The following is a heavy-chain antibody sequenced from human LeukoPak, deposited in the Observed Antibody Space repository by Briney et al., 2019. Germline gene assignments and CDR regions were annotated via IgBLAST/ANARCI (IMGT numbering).Heavy chain of an antibody. D-gene: IGHD5-24*01. J-gene: IGHJ4*02. Sequence: SETLSLTCTVSGVSISTYHWSWIRQPPGKGLEWIGYVQTSGSTDYNSSLKSRVTISVDTSKNQFSLKVTSVTAADTAVYYCVEMATRWYFDYWGQGTLATVSS. CDR3: VEMATRWYFDY. CDR2: VQTSGST. CDR1: GVSISTYH. V-gene: IGHV4-4*09.